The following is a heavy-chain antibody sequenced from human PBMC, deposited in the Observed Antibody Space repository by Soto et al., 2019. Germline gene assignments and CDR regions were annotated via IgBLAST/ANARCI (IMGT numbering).Heavy chain of an antibody. D-gene: IGHD3-22*01. Sequence: GESLKISCNGAGYNFASDWINWVRQIAGTGLEWMGRIDPTDSYTVSRPSFQGHVTISADKSISTAYLQWSSLQASDTAMYYCASLKYDSTGYYIDYWGQGTLVTVSS. V-gene: IGHV5-10-1*01. J-gene: IGHJ4*02. CDR3: ASLKYDSTGYYIDY. CDR1: GYNFASDW. CDR2: IDPTDSYT.